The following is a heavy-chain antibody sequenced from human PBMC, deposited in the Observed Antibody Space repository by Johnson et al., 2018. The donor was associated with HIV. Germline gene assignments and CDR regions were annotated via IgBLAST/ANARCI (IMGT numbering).Heavy chain of an antibody. D-gene: IGHD3-22*01. Sequence: QVQLVESGGGLVKPGGSLRLSCAASGFTFSDYYMSWIRQAPGKGLEWVSYISGSGSTIYYADSVKGRFTISRDNSKNTVFLRTDRLKTEDTAVYFCARDYPYDRSPRGAFDIWGQGTMVTVSS. V-gene: IGHV3-11*04. CDR1: GFTFSDYY. CDR3: ARDYPYDRSPRGAFDI. J-gene: IGHJ3*02. CDR2: ISGSGSTI.